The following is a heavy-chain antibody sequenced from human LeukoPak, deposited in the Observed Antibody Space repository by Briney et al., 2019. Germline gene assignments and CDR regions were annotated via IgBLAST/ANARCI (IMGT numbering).Heavy chain of an antibody. CDR2: INPNSGGT. J-gene: IGHJ4*02. CDR1: GYTFTGYY. CDR3: VRAGYSSSWYPDFDY. V-gene: IGHV1-2*02. D-gene: IGHD6-13*01. Sequence: ASVKVSCKASGYTFTGYYMHWVRQAPGQGLEWMGWINPNSGGTNYAQKFQGRVTMTRDTSISTAYMELSRLRSDDTAVYYCVRAGYSSSWYPDFDYWGQGTLVTVSS.